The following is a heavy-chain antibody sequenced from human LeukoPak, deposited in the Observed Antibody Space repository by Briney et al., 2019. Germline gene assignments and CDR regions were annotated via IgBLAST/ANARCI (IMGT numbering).Heavy chain of an antibody. D-gene: IGHD3-10*01. V-gene: IGHV3-48*03. J-gene: IGHJ4*02. CDR1: GFTFSSYE. CDR2: ISSSGSTI. CDR3: ASSDYYGSGSYIDY. Sequence: GGSLRLSCAASGFTFSSYEMNWVRQAPGKGLEWVSYISSSGSTIYYADSVKGRFTISRDNAKNSLYLQMNSLRAEDTAVYYCASSDYYGSGSYIDYWGQGTLVTVSS.